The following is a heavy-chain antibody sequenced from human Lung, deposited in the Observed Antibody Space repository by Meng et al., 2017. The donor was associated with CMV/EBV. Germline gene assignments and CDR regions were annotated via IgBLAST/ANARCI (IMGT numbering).Heavy chain of an antibody. J-gene: IGHJ3*02. Sequence: GSLRLSCTVSGGSISSSSYYWGWIRQPPGKGLEWIGSIYYSGSTYYNPSLKSRVTISVDTSKNQFSLKLSSVTAADTAVYYCAKENYDSSGDDAFDIWGQGTXVNVSS. CDR2: IYYSGST. D-gene: IGHD3-22*01. V-gene: IGHV4-39*07. CDR1: GGSISSSSYY. CDR3: AKENYDSSGDDAFDI.